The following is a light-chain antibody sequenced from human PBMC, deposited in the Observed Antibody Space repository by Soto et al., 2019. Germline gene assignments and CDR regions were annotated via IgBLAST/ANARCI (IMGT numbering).Light chain of an antibody. J-gene: IGKJ1*01. V-gene: IGKV3-11*01. CDR3: HQRQSWPRT. Sequence: EIVLTQSPGTLSLSPGERATLSCRASQSVSSYLAWYQENPGQAPRLLIYGASSRATGIPDRFSGSGSGTDFTLTISDVEPEDFAVYYCHQRQSWPRTFGQGTTVDI. CDR2: GAS. CDR1: QSVSSY.